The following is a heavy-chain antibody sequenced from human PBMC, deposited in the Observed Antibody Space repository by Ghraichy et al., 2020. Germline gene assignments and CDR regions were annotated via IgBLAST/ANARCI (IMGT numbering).Heavy chain of an antibody. Sequence: GESLNISCVGSGFTFSRLWMHWVRQVPGKGLVWVARIKSDGIDTVYADFVKGRFTISRDNAKNTLSLQMNSLRVEDTAVYYCATGYGNGFEMWGQGTMVTVSS. CDR3: ATGYGNGFEM. V-gene: IGHV3-74*01. CDR1: GFTFSRLW. J-gene: IGHJ3*02. D-gene: IGHD3-9*01. CDR2: IKSDGIDT.